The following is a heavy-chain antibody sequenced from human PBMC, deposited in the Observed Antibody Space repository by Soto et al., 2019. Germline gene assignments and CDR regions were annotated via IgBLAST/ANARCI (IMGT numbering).Heavy chain of an antibody. J-gene: IGHJ4*02. D-gene: IGHD2-15*01. CDR1: GGSISSGDYY. Sequence: SETLSLTCTVSGGSISSGDYYWSWIRQPPGKGLEWIGYIYYSGSTYYNPSLKSRVTISVDTSKNQFSLKLSSVTAADTAVYYCARWQYCSGGSCYSGPDYWGQGTLLTVSS. CDR3: ARWQYCSGGSCYSGPDY. CDR2: IYYSGST. V-gene: IGHV4-30-4*01.